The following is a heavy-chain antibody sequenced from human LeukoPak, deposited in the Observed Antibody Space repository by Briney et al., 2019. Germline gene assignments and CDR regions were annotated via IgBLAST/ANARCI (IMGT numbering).Heavy chain of an antibody. CDR1: GYSFTSYW. V-gene: IGHV5-51*01. CDR3: ARHSRREENWFDP. CDR2: IYPGDSDA. Sequence: GESLKISCKGSGYSFTSYWIGWVRQMPGEGLEWMGIIYPGDSDARYSPSFQGQVTISADKSISTAYLQWSSLKASDTAMYYCARHSRREENWFDPWGQGTLVTVSS. J-gene: IGHJ5*02.